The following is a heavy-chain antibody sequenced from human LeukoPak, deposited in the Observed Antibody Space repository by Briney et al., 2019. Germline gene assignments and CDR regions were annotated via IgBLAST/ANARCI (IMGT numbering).Heavy chain of an antibody. CDR3: AKDPMTTVTPYLDY. J-gene: IGHJ4*02. Sequence: GGSLRLSCAASGFTFSSYGMHWVRQAPGKGLEWVAFIRYDGSNKYYADSVKGRFTISRDNSKNTLYLQMNSLRAEGTAVYYCAKDPMTTVTPYLDYWGQGTLVTVSS. CDR2: IRYDGSNK. D-gene: IGHD4-17*01. V-gene: IGHV3-30*02. CDR1: GFTFSSYG.